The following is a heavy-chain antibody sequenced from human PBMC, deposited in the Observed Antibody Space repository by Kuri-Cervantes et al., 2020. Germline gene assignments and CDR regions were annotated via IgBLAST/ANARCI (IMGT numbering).Heavy chain of an antibody. CDR3: AREMGGGYHYFDL. D-gene: IGHD1-26*01. J-gene: IGHJ4*02. CDR2: INTNSGGT. CDR1: GYIFIGHH. Sequence: ASVQVSCKASGYIFIGHHLHWVRQAPGQGLEWIGWINTNSGGTNYAQKFQGRVTMTRDTSISTAYMELNRLRSDDTAVYYCAREMGGGYHYFDLWGQGTLVTVSS. V-gene: IGHV1-2*02.